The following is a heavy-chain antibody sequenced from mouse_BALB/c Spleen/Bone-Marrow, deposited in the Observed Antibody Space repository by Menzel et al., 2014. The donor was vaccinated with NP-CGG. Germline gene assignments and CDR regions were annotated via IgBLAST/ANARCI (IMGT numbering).Heavy chain of an antibody. CDR2: IDPYNGGN. D-gene: IGHD2-4*01. CDR3: ARGDDYLYYGMDY. CDR1: GYSFTDHN. Sequence: VQLQQSGPELVKPGASVKVSCKASGYSFTDHNMYWVKQSHGKSLEWIGYIDPYNGGNTYNQKFKGKATLTVDKSSSTAFMHLNSLTSEDSAVYYCARGDDYLYYGMDYWGQGTSVTVSS. J-gene: IGHJ4*01. V-gene: IGHV1S135*01.